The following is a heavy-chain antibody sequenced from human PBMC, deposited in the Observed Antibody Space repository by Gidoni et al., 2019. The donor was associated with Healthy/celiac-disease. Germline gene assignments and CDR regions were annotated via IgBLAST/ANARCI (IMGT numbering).Heavy chain of an antibody. CDR2: ISGSGGST. J-gene: IGHJ4*02. V-gene: IGHV3-23*01. CDR1: GFTFSSYA. D-gene: IGHD3-22*01. CDR3: ATDLETYYYDSSGFGDY. Sequence: EVQLLESGGGLVQPGGSLRLSCAASGFTFSSYAMSWVRQAPGKGLEWVSAISGSGGSTYYADSVKGRFTISRDNSKNTLYLQMNSLRAEDTAVYYCATDLETYYYDSSGFGDYWGQGTLVTVSS.